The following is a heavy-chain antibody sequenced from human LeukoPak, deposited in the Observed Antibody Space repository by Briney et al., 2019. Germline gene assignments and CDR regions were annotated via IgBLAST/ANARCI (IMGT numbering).Heavy chain of an antibody. CDR2: INHSGST. CDR1: GGSFSGYY. J-gene: IGHJ4*02. D-gene: IGHD6-19*01. CDR3: ARGRDSIAVAKYYFDY. V-gene: IGHV4-34*01. Sequence: SETLSLTCAVYGGSFSGYYWSWIRQPPGKGLEWIGEINHSGSTNYNPSLKTRVTISVDTSKNQFSLKLSSVTAADTAVYYCARGRDSIAVAKYYFDYWGQGTLVTVSS.